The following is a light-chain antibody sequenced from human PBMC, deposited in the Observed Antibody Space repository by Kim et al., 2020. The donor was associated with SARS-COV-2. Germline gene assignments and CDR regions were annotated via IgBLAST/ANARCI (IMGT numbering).Light chain of an antibody. CDR3: NSYTSGNTRV. V-gene: IGLV2-14*01. CDR1: SSDIGGYNY. CDR2: DVS. J-gene: IGLJ1*01. Sequence: QSALTQPASVSGSPGQSITISCTGTSSDIGGYNYVSWYQQHPGKAPKLMIYDVSKRPSGVSVRFSGSKSGNTASLTISGLQAEDEADYYCNSYTSGNTRVFGTGTRSPS.